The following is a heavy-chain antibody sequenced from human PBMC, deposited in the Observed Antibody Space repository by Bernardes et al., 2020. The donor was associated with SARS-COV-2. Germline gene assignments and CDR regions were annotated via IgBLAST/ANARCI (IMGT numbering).Heavy chain of an antibody. V-gene: IGHV3-21*01. Sequence: GGSLRLSCAASGFTFSAYTINRVRQAPGKGLEWVSSISPSPTYIYYAGSLKGRFTISRDNTKNSLYLQMNSLTAEDTAVYYCARAQLHNYYFDYWGQGTLVTVS. CDR2: ISPSPTYI. CDR1: GFTFSAYT. J-gene: IGHJ4*02. D-gene: IGHD2-2*01. CDR3: ARAQLHNYYFDY.